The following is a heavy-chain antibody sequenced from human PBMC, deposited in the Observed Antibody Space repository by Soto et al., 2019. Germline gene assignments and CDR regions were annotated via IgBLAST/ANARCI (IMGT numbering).Heavy chain of an antibody. J-gene: IGHJ4*02. V-gene: IGHV3-53*01. CDR2: IYNDGRT. D-gene: IGHD1-26*01. CDR1: GISVSSNY. CDR3: ARPRIVGATDEY. Sequence: VGSLRLSCEASGISVSSNYMIWARQAPGKGLEWVSAIYNDGRTNYADSVKGRFTVSRETSKNTLYLQMNSLRGDDSAVYYCARPRIVGATDEYWGQGTLVTVSS.